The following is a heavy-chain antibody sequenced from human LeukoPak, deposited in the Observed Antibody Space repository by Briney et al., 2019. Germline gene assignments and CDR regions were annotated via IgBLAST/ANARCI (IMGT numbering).Heavy chain of an antibody. Sequence: GSSVKVSCKASGGTFSGYAISWVRQAPGQGLEWMGGIIPIFGTANYAQKFQGRVTITADKSTSTAYMELSSLRSEDTAVYYCARKGTHYDSSGYRNDAFDIWGQGTMVTVSS. J-gene: IGHJ3*02. V-gene: IGHV1-69*06. CDR1: GGTFSGYA. CDR2: IIPIFGTA. D-gene: IGHD3-22*01. CDR3: ARKGTHYDSSGYRNDAFDI.